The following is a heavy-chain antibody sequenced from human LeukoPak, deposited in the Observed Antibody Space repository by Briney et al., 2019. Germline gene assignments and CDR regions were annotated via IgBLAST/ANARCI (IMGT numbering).Heavy chain of an antibody. CDR1: GFSFSDYY. CDR3: AKGGSRLFSHI. CDR2: INSRGNPT. J-gene: IGHJ3*02. Sequence: GGSLRLSCAAHGFSFSDYYMAWIRQTPGKGLEWVSYINSRGNPTYYAESVKGRFTISRDNAKNSLYLQMNSLRAEDTAVYYCAKGGSRLFSHIWGQGTMVTVSS. D-gene: IGHD3-3*01. V-gene: IGHV3-11*04.